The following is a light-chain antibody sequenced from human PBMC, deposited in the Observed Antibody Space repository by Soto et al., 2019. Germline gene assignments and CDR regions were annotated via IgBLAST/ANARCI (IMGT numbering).Light chain of an antibody. J-gene: IGLJ3*02. CDR2: LEGSGSY. CDR1: SGHSSYI. CDR3: ETWDSNTHTV. V-gene: IGLV4-60*02. Sequence: QAVVTQSSSASASLGSSVKLTCTLSSGHSSYIIAWHHQQPGKAPRYLMKLEGSGSYNKGSGVPDRFSGSSSGADRYLTISNLQFEDEADYYCETWDSNTHTVFGGGTKVTVL.